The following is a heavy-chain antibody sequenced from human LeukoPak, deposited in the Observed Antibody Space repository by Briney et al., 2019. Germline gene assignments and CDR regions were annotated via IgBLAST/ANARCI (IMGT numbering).Heavy chain of an antibody. CDR2: FDPEDGET. V-gene: IGHV1-24*01. D-gene: IGHD1-26*01. Sequence: ASVKVSCKVSGYTLTELSMHWVRQAPGKGFEWMGGFDPEDGETIYAQKFQGRVTMTEDTSTDTAYMELSSLRSEDKAVYYCATDLSGSEDYWGQGTLVTVSS. CDR1: GYTLTELS. J-gene: IGHJ4*02. CDR3: ATDLSGSEDY.